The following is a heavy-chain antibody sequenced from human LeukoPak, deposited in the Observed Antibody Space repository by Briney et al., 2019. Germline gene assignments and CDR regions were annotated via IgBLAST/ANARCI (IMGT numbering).Heavy chain of an antibody. V-gene: IGHV1-46*01. CDR3: AKGSRGWFFDY. D-gene: IGHD6-19*01. CDR2: INPSGSRT. J-gene: IGHJ4*02. Sequence: ASVKVSCKASGYTFTSYYLHWVRHPPGQGLEWMGIINPSGSRTTYAQKFQGRRTMTWDNSSSTEYMELSSLRSEDTAVYYCAKGSRGWFFDYWGQGTLVSVSS. CDR1: GYTFTSYY.